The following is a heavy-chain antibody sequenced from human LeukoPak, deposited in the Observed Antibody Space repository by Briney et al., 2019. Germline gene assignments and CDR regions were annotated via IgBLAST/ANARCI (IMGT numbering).Heavy chain of an antibody. J-gene: IGHJ4*02. CDR2: ISYDGSNK. Sequence: GGSLRLSCAASGFTFSSYGMHWVRQAPGKGLEWXAVISYDGSNKYYADSVKGRFTISRDNSKNTLYLQMDSLRAEDTAVYYCAQGGYCSSTSCSMRVDYWGQGTLVTVSS. CDR1: GFTFSSYG. D-gene: IGHD2-2*01. CDR3: AQGGYCSSTSCSMRVDY. V-gene: IGHV3-30*18.